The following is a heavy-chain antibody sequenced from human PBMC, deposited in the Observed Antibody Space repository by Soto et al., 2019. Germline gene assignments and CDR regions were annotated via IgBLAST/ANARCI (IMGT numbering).Heavy chain of an antibody. Sequence: SETLSLTCAVSGGSISSSNWWSWVRQPPGKGLEWIGEIYHSGSTNYNPSLKRRVTISVDKSKNQFSLKLSSVTAADTAVYYCARVSGSYYYGMDVWGRGTLVT. CDR2: IYHSGST. J-gene: IGHJ6*02. CDR3: ARVSGSYYYGMDV. D-gene: IGHD3-10*01. V-gene: IGHV4-4*02. CDR1: GGSISSSNW.